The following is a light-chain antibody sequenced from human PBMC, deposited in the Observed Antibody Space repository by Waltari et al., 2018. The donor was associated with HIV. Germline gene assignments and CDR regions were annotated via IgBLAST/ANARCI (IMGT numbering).Light chain of an antibody. Sequence: DIIMTQSPDSLAVSLGERVPINCKSSRNILYNSDNKNYLERYNKKAGRAPRVLRSGAPTRLVGVSSSTRDFGVPERFSGSGSGTNFSLTISSLQEDDVAVYYCQQYYSPPPTFGEGTRVERK. J-gene: IGKJ1*01. CDR2: SSS. CDR1: RNILYNSDNKNY. V-gene: IGKV4-1*01. CDR3: QQYYSPPPT.